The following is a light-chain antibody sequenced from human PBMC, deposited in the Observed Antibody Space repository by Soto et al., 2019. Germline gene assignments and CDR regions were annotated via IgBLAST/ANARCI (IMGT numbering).Light chain of an antibody. CDR2: DVS. CDR3: TPYISDSTYV. CDR1: STDVGRYNY. V-gene: IGLV2-14*01. Sequence: QSALTQPASVSGSPGQSITISCTGTSTDVGRYNYVSWYQQHPGKAPKLMVYDVSNRPSWVSNRFSGSKSDITASLTISGLQAEDEADYYCTPYISDSTYVFGTGINVTVL. J-gene: IGLJ1*01.